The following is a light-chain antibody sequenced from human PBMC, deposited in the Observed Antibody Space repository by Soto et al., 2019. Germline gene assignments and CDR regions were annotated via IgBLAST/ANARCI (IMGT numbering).Light chain of an antibody. V-gene: IGLV2-14*01. Sequence: QAVVTQPASVSGSPGQSITISCTGTSSDVGGYNYVSWYQQHPGKAPKLMIYDVSNRPSGVSNRFSGSKSGNTASLTISGLQAEDEADYYCSSYISSSTLVFGGGTKVTVL. CDR1: SSDVGGYNY. J-gene: IGLJ2*01. CDR2: DVS. CDR3: SSYISSSTLV.